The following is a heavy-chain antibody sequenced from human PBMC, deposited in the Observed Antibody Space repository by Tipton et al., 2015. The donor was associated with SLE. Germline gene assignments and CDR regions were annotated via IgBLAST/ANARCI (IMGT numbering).Heavy chain of an antibody. CDR3: ARDTGGIAAAGYFDY. D-gene: IGHD6-13*01. CDR2: IYYSGST. V-gene: IGHV4-31*03. CDR1: GGSISSGGYY. J-gene: IGHJ4*02. Sequence: TLSLTCTVSGGSISSGGYYWSWIRQHPGKGLEWIGYIYYSGSTYYNPSLKSRVTISVDTSKNQFSLKPSSVTAADTAVYYCARDTGGIAAAGYFDYWGQGTLVTVSS.